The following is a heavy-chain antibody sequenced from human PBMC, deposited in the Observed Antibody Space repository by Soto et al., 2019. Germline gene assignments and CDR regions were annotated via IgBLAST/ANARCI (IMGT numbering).Heavy chain of an antibody. J-gene: IGHJ4*02. CDR3: ARGSSDWFPYFDF. D-gene: IGHD3-9*01. CDR2: INTGNGNT. CDR1: GYTFTTHA. V-gene: IGHV1-3*04. Sequence: GASVKVSCKASGYTFTTHALHWLRQAPGQGLEWMGWINTGNGNTKYSQKFQDRVTITRDTPATTAYMDLRSLKPEDTAVYFCARGSSDWFPYFDFWGQGTPVTVSS.